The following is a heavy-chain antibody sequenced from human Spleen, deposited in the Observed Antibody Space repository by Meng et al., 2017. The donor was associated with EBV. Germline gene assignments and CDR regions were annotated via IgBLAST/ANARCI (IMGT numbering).Heavy chain of an antibody. D-gene: IGHD3-10*02. Sequence: VPLTECGPALGEPSGTMALTCGVSRGSIISHKKGNWVRQAPERGLEWIGEISHGGSTNYNPSLRSRVTMSVDKSKNQFSLNLTSVTAADTAVYYCASRVPPYYYDYWGRGTLVTVSS. J-gene: IGHJ4*02. CDR3: ASRVPPYYYDY. CDR1: RGSIISHKK. V-gene: IGHV4-4*02. CDR2: ISHGGST.